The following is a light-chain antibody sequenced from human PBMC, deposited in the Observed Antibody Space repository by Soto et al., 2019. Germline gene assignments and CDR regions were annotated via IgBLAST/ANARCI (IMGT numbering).Light chain of an antibody. CDR3: QQYGSSGT. CDR2: GAS. Sequence: VLTQSPGTLSLSPGERATLSCRASQSFTSNYLAWYQQRPGQAPRLLIYGASSRAAGIPDRFSGSGSGTDFTLTISRLEPEDFAVYYCQQYGSSGTFGQGTKLEIK. V-gene: IGKV3-20*01. CDR1: QSFTSNY. J-gene: IGKJ2*02.